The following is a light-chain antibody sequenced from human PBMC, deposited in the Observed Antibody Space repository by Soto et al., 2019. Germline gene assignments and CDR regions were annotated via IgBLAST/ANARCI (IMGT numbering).Light chain of an antibody. CDR3: QQYNNWPSWP. J-gene: IGKJ1*01. CDR1: QSVNTN. Sequence: EIVVTQSPATLSVSPGERATLSCRASQSVNTNFAWYQQKPGQAPRLLIYGASTRATGIPASFSGSGSWTEFTLTISSLQSEDFAVYYCQQYNNWPSWPFVQGTQLEIK. V-gene: IGKV3-15*01. CDR2: GAS.